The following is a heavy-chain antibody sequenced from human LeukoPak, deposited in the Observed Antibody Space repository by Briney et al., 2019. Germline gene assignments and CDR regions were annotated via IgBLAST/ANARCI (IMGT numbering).Heavy chain of an antibody. CDR3: ARQTWYYDFWSGYSARPPYYFDY. CDR2: IYYSGST. CDR1: GGSISSSSYY. D-gene: IGHD3-3*01. V-gene: IGHV4-39*01. J-gene: IGHJ4*02. Sequence: ASETLSLTCTVSGGSISSSSYYWGWIRQPPGKGLEWIGSIYYSGSTYYNPSLKSRVTISVDTSKNQFSLKLSSVTAADTAVYYCARQTWYYDFWSGYSARPPYYFDYWGQGTLVTVSS.